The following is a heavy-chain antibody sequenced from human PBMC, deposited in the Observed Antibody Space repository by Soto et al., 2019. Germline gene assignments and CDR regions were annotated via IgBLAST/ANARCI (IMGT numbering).Heavy chain of an antibody. J-gene: IGHJ4*02. D-gene: IGHD5-12*01. Sequence: SETLSLTCTVSGGSVSSGSYYWSWLRQPPGKGLEWIGYIYYSGSTNYNPSLKSRVTISVDTSKNQFSLKLSSVTAADTAVYYCASLMSGYSGYDYGLYSYWGQGTLVTVSS. CDR2: IYYSGST. CDR3: ASLMSGYSGYDYGLYSY. V-gene: IGHV4-61*01. CDR1: GGSVSSGSYY.